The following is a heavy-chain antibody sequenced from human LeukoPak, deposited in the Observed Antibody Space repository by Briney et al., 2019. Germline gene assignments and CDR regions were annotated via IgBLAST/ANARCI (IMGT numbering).Heavy chain of an antibody. CDR3: ARPYYYDSRIDP. CDR2: MYYSGST. V-gene: IGHV4-30-4*01. Sequence: IPSETLSPTCTVSGGSITSGDYYLSLILQPPRKGREGIAYMYYSGSTYYNPSLKSRVTMSADTSKNQLSLKLSSVTAADTAVYYCARPYYYDSRIDPWGQGILVTVSS. D-gene: IGHD3-22*01. CDR1: GGSITSGDYY. J-gene: IGHJ5*02.